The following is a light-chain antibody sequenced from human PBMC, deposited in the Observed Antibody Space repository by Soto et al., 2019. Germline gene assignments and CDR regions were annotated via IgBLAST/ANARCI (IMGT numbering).Light chain of an antibody. CDR2: EAS. Sequence: EIVLTQSPATLSLSPGERATLACRASQSVSSYLAWYQQKPGQAPRLLIYEASNMDTGIPARVSGGGSGTDFNITISSLEPEDFAVYYCQQRSNWPPVTCGPGTKLDI. CDR3: QQRSNWPPVT. V-gene: IGKV3-11*01. J-gene: IGKJ3*01. CDR1: QSVSSY.